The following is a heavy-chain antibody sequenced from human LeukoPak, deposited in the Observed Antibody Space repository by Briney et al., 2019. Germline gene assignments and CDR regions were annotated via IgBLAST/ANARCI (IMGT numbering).Heavy chain of an antibody. CDR1: GGSISSSSYY. CDR2: IYYSGST. CDR3: ARDSIGAVAGTYRPKDDY. Sequence: SETLSLTCTVSGGSISSSSYYWGWIRQPPGKGLEWIGSIYYSGSTYYNPSLKSRVTISVDTSKNQFSLKLSSVTAADTAVYYCARDSIGAVAGTYRPKDDYWGQGTLVTVSS. D-gene: IGHD6-19*01. J-gene: IGHJ4*02. V-gene: IGHV4-39*07.